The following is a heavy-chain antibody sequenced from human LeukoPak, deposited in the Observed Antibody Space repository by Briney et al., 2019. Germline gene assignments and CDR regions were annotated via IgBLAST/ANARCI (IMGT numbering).Heavy chain of an antibody. Sequence: AGGSLRLSCAASGFTFSSYEMNWVRQAPGKGLEWVSYISSSGSTIYYADSVKGRFTISRDNAKQSLYLQMNSLRAEDTAVYYCARGYCSSTSCDFDYWGQGTLVTVSS. CDR2: ISSSGSTI. CDR1: GFTFSSYE. CDR3: ARGYCSSTSCDFDY. D-gene: IGHD2-2*01. J-gene: IGHJ4*02. V-gene: IGHV3-48*03.